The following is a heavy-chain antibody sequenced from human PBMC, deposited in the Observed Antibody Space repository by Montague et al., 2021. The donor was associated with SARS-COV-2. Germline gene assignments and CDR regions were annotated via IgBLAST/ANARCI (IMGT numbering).Heavy chain of an antibody. Sequence: SETLSLTCTVSGGSISSSDSYWGWIRQPPGKGLEWIGNIYYSGTTYNNPSLKSRITMAVDTSKNQFSLNLISVTAADTAVYFCVRMGAAHRPNNWFDPWGQGALVTVSS. D-gene: IGHD1-26*01. J-gene: IGHJ5*02. V-gene: IGHV4-39*01. CDR2: IYYSGTT. CDR1: GGSISSSDSY. CDR3: VRMGAAHRPNNWFDP.